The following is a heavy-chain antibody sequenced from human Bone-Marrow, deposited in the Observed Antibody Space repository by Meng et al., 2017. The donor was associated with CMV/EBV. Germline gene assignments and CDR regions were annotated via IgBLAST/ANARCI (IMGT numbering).Heavy chain of an antibody. CDR1: GFTFSSYG. CDR2: IRSDGTNK. D-gene: IGHD6-13*01. CDR3: AKGDSSSWYGGRSDY. Sequence: GESLKISCAASGFTFSSYGMHWVRQAPGKGLEWVAFIRSDGTNKYYADSAKGRFTISRDNSKNTLYMQMNSLRAEDTAVYYCAKGDSSSWYGGRSDYWGQGTLVTVSS. J-gene: IGHJ4*02. V-gene: IGHV3-30*02.